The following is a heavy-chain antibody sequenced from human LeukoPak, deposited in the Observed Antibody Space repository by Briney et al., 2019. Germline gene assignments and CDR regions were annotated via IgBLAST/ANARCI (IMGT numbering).Heavy chain of an antibody. D-gene: IGHD3-22*01. Sequence: PGGSLRLSCAASGFTFSSYAMHWVRQAPGKGLEWVAVISYDGSNKYYADSVKGRFTISRDNSKNTLYLQMNSLRAEDTAVYYCARVYTMIVVALDYWGQGTLVTVSS. CDR1: GFTFSSYA. J-gene: IGHJ4*02. CDR3: ARVYTMIVVALDY. V-gene: IGHV3-30-3*01. CDR2: ISYDGSNK.